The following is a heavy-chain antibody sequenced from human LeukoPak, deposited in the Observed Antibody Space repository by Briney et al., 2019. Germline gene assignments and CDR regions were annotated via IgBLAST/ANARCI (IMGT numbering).Heavy chain of an antibody. J-gene: IGHJ4*02. D-gene: IGHD6-19*01. Sequence: GGSLRLSCVASGFPFSSYWVTWVRQAPGKGLEWVAFIRYDGSNKYYADSVKGRFTISRDNSKNTLYLQMNSLRAEDTAVYYCAKDETPGYSSGWYESVNYWGQGTLVTVSS. CDR3: AKDETPGYSSGWYESVNY. V-gene: IGHV3-30*02. CDR2: IRYDGSNK. CDR1: GFPFSSYW.